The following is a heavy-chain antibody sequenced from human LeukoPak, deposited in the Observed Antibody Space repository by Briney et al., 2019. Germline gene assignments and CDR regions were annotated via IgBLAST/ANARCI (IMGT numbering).Heavy chain of an antibody. CDR1: GFAFSSHW. J-gene: IGHJ4*02. D-gene: IGHD1-26*01. CDR2: INGDGGST. Sequence: PGGSLRLSCEASGFAFSSHWMHWVRQAPGKGLVWVSNINGDGGSTGYADSVKGRFTTSRGNAKNTLYLHMNSLRVEDTAVYYCARDEVGAPPIDYWGQGALVTVSS. CDR3: ARDEVGAPPIDY. V-gene: IGHV3-74*01.